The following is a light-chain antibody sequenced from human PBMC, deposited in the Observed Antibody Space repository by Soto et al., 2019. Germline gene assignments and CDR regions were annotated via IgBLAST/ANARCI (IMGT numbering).Light chain of an antibody. V-gene: IGLV3-21*04. CDR3: QVWDSSSDHPEVV. J-gene: IGLJ2*01. CDR2: YDS. CDR1: NIGSKS. Sequence: SYELTQPPSVSVAPGKTARITCGGNNIGSKSVHWYQQKPGQAPVLVIYYDSDRPSGIPERFSGSNSGNTATLTISRVEAGDEADYYCQVWDSSSDHPEVVFGGGTQLT.